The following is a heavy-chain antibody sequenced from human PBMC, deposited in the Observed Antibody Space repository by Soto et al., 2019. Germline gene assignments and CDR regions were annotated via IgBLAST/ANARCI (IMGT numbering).Heavy chain of an antibody. V-gene: IGHV3-74*01. D-gene: IGHD6-13*01. CDR1: GFTFSSYW. Sequence: GGSLRLSCAASGFTFSSYWMHWVRQAPGKGLVWVSRINSDGSSTSYADSVKGRFTISRDNAKNTLYLQMNSLRAEDTAVYYCAIREYSSSWVFDYWGQGTLVTVSS. J-gene: IGHJ4*02. CDR3: AIREYSSSWVFDY. CDR2: INSDGSST.